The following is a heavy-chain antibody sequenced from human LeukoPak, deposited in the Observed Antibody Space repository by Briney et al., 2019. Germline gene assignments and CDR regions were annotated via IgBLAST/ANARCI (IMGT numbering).Heavy chain of an antibody. J-gene: IGHJ6*03. V-gene: IGHV3-23*01. CDR1: GFTFSSYG. CDR2: ISGSVGST. Sequence: GGSLRLSCAASGFTFSSYGMSWVRQAPGKGLEWVSAISGSVGSTYYADSVKGRFTISRDNAKNSLYLQMNSLRAEDTAAYYCARVSSYYYYMDVWGKGTTVTISS. CDR3: ARVSSYYYYMDV.